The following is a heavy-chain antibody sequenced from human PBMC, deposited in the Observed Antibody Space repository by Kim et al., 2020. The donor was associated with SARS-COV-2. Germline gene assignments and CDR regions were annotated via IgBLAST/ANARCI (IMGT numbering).Heavy chain of an antibody. CDR3: ATALFGVEYF. J-gene: IGHJ2*01. D-gene: IGHD3-3*01. CDR1: GVSISSGGYY. Sequence: SETLSLTCAASGVSISSGGYYWSWISQHPGKGLEWSVDTYYSRRTYYNPTLNSRVIITVHSSNSQCFLRLRSVTAAATAVYYFATALFGVEYF. V-gene: IGHV4-31*11. CDR2: TYYSRRT.